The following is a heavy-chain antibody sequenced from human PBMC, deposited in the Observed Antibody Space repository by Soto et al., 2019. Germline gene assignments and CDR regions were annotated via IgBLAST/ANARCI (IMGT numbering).Heavy chain of an antibody. CDR2: IYYSGST. Sequence: SETLSLTCTVSGGSISSSSYYWGWIRQPPGKGLEWIGSIYYSGSTYYNPSLKSRVTISVDTSKNQFSLKLSSVTAADTAVYYCATTNRIVVVPAAIRTGYWGQGTLVNVSS. D-gene: IGHD2-2*02. V-gene: IGHV4-39*01. CDR1: GGSISSSSYY. CDR3: ATTNRIVVVPAAIRTGY. J-gene: IGHJ4*02.